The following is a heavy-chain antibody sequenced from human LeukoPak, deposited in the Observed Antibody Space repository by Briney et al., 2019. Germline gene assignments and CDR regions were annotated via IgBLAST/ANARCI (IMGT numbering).Heavy chain of an antibody. CDR3: AKGSCSGGSCYRGNWFDP. J-gene: IGHJ5*02. CDR1: GFTFSSYA. CDR2: ISGSGGST. D-gene: IGHD2-15*01. V-gene: IGHV3-23*01. Sequence: GGSLRLSCAASGFTFSSYAMSWVRQAPGKGLEWVSAISGSGGSTYYADSVKGRFTISRDNSKNTLYLQMNSLRAEDTAVYYCAKGSCSGGSCYRGNWFDPWGQGTLVTVSS.